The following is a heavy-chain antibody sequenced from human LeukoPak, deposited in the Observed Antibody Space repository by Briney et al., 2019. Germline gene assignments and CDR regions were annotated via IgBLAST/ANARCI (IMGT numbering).Heavy chain of an antibody. CDR2: INPNSGGT. V-gene: IGHV1-2*02. CDR3: ARDDGYCSSTGCYNWFDP. J-gene: IGHJ5*02. D-gene: IGHD2-2*01. Sequence: GASVKVSCKASGYTFTGYYMHWVRQAPGQGLEWMGWINPNSGGTNYAQKFQGRVTMTRDTSISTAYMELSRLRSDDTAVYYCARDDGYCSSTGCYNWFDPWGQGTLVTVSS. CDR1: GYTFTGYY.